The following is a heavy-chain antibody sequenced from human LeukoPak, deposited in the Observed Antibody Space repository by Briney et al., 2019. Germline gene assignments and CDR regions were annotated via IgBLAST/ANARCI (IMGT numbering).Heavy chain of an antibody. CDR2: IWYDGSKK. V-gene: IGHV3-33*06. Sequence: PGRXLRLSCAASGFTFSSYGMHWVRQAPGKGLEGVAVIWYDGSKKYYADSVKGGFKIYRENKKKRVYLQMNSLRAEDTAVYYCAKDDGSGSYYNVRFDYWGQGTLVTVSS. CDR1: GFTFSSYG. J-gene: IGHJ4*02. CDR3: AKDDGSGSYYNVRFDY. D-gene: IGHD3-10*01.